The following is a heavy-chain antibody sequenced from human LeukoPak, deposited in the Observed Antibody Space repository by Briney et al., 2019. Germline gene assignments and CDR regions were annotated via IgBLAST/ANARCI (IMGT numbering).Heavy chain of an antibody. CDR1: NYSISSGYY. Sequence: SETLSLTCAVSNYSISSGYYWGWIRQPPGKGLEWIGSIYHRGNTYYNPSLKSRATISVDTSKNQFSLKLSSVTAADTAVYYCARIRMITFGGVIVRTYYFDYWGQGTLVIVSS. D-gene: IGHD3-16*02. J-gene: IGHJ4*02. V-gene: IGHV4-38-2*01. CDR2: IYHRGNT. CDR3: ARIRMITFGGVIVRTYYFDY.